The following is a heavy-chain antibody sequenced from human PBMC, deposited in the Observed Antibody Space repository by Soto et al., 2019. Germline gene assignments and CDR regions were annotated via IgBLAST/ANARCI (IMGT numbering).Heavy chain of an antibody. CDR1: GFTFTKFG. Sequence: QMQLVESGGGVVQPGGSLRLSCAASGFTFTKFGMHWVRQAPGKGLEWVAIIWYDGSHKYYADSVKGRFTISRDNSKNTVSLHMDNLGAEDTAMYYCAKELSHSYGYTRYYFYGMDVWGPGTTVTVSS. V-gene: IGHV3-33*06. CDR2: IWYDGSHK. J-gene: IGHJ6*02. CDR3: AKELSHSYGYTRYYFYGMDV. D-gene: IGHD5-18*01.